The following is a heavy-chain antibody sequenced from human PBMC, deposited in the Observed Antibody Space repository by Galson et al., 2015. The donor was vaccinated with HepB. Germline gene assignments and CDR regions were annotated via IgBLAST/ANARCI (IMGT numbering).Heavy chain of an antibody. CDR3: ARGHGFGNYKVVPAAIAYCYMDV. J-gene: IGHJ6*03. CDR2: INHSGST. V-gene: IGHV4-34*01. D-gene: IGHD2-2*01. CDR1: GGSFSGYY. Sequence: ETLSLTCAVYGGSFSGYYWSWIRQPPGKGLEWIGEINHSGSTNYNPSLKSRVTISVDTSKNQFSLKLSSVTAADTAVYYCARGHGFGNYKVVPAAIAYCYMDVWGKGTTVTVSS.